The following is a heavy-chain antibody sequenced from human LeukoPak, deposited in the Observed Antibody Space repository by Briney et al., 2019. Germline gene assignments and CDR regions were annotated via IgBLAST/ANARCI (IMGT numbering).Heavy chain of an antibody. J-gene: IGHJ4*02. Sequence: GGSLRLSCTASGFSFSGHWMHWARQLPGKGLVWVSRISPTGSTTSYADSVKGRFTISRDNAKNSLYLQMNSLRAEDTAVYYCAPTPSGPYFFDYWGQGTLVTVSS. CDR3: APTPSGPYFFDY. V-gene: IGHV3-74*01. CDR2: ISPTGSTT. CDR1: GFSFSGHW. D-gene: IGHD2-15*01.